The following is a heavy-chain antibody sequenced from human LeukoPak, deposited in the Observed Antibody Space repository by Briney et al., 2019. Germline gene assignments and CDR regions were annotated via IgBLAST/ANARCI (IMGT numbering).Heavy chain of an antibody. CDR3: VRTQAGYSSSLFLY. J-gene: IGHJ4*02. V-gene: IGHV4-59*03. Sequence: PSETLSLTCTVSGASISSDYWSWIRQSPGKGLESIGYISSRGSTNYNPSLKGRVTISLDTSKNQFSLKLVSVTAADTAVYFCVRTQAGYSSSLFLYWGQGVLVTVSS. D-gene: IGHD6-13*01. CDR2: ISSRGST. CDR1: GASISSDY.